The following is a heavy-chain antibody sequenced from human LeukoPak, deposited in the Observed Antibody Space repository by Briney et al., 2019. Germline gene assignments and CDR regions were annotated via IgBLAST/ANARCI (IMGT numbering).Heavy chain of an antibody. V-gene: IGHV3-7*01. Sequence: PGGSLRLSCTASGITFRSYWMTWIRQAPGKGLEWVANINRDGSETYYVDTVRGRFTISRDNAKNSMYLQINSLRPEDTAVYFCARGLVESYYSTTYYYYYMDVWGKGTTVTVSS. J-gene: IGHJ6*03. CDR1: GITFRSYW. D-gene: IGHD4-11*01. CDR3: ARGLVESYYSTTYYYYYMDV. CDR2: INRDGSET.